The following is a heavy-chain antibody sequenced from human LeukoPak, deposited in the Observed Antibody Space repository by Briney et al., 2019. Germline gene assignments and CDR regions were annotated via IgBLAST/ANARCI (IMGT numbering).Heavy chain of an antibody. CDR1: GGSISSSSDY. CDR3: ARHIYSGSYSRWFDP. Sequence: SETLSLTCTVSGGSISSSSDYWAWIRQPPGKGLEWSGNIYYSGSTYYNSSLKSRVTVSVDTSKNQFSLKLSSVTAADTAVYYCARHIYSGSYSRWFDPWGQGTLVTVSS. D-gene: IGHD1-26*01. J-gene: IGHJ5*02. V-gene: IGHV4-39*01. CDR2: IYYSGST.